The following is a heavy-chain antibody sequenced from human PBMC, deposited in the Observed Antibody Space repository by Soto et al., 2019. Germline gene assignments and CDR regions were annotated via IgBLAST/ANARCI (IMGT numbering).Heavy chain of an antibody. CDR1: GFTFSSYA. Sequence: GGSLRLSCAASGFTFSSYAMSWVRQAPGKGLEWVSAISGSGGSTYYADSVKGRFTISRDNSKNTLYLQMNSLRAEDTAVYYCAKDGVQLWSVYYYYYGMDVWGQGTTVPVAS. D-gene: IGHD5-18*01. V-gene: IGHV3-23*01. CDR3: AKDGVQLWSVYYYYYGMDV. CDR2: ISGSGGST. J-gene: IGHJ6*02.